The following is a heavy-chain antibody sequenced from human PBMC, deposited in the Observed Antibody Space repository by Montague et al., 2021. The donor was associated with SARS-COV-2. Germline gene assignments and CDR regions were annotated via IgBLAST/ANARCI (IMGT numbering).Heavy chain of an antibody. CDR1: GGSISSFY. CDR3: ARHYSATLPSVY. Sequence: SETLSLTCTVSGGSISSFYWSWFRQPPGKGLEWIGYISDRGSTNYNPSLTSRVTMSVDTSKNQLSLKVNSVIAADTAVYYCARHYSATLPSVYWGQGTLVTVSS. V-gene: IGHV4-59*08. D-gene: IGHD2-15*01. J-gene: IGHJ4*02. CDR2: ISDRGST.